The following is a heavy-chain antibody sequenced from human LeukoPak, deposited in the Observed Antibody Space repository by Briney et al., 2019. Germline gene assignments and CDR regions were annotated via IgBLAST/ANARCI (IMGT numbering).Heavy chain of an antibody. V-gene: IGHV3-30*04. CDR1: GFTFSSHA. D-gene: IGHD2-21*02. Sequence: GGSLRLSCAASGFTFSSHAMHWVRQAPGKGLEWVAVISYDGSNKYYADSVKGRFTISRDNSKNTLYLQMNSLRAEDTAVYYCARGGVVVTDLDYWGQGTLVTVSS. CDR3: ARGGVVVTDLDY. J-gene: IGHJ4*02. CDR2: ISYDGSNK.